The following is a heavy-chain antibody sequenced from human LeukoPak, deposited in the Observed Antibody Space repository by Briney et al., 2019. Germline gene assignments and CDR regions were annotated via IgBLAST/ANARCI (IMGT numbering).Heavy chain of an antibody. CDR3: ARDRYYGSGSYYDYYYYCYYMDV. Sequence: PSETLSLTCTVSGGSISSYYWSWIRQPAGKGLEWIGRIYTSGSTNYNPSLKSRVTMSVDTSKNQFSLKLSSVTAADTAVYYCARDRYYGSGSYYDYYYYCYYMDVWGKGTTVTISS. CDR2: IYTSGST. CDR1: GGSISSYY. D-gene: IGHD3-10*01. V-gene: IGHV4-4*07. J-gene: IGHJ6*03.